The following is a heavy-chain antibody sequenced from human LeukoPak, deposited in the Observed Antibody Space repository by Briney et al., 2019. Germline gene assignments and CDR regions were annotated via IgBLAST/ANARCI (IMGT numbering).Heavy chain of an antibody. Sequence: SETLSLTCTVSGVSISSSSYYWGWIRQPPGKGLEWIGSIYYSGSTYYNPSLKSRVTISVDTSKNQFSLKLSSVTAADTAVYYCARASKRIAVAGTRGWFDPWGQGTLVTVSS. CDR1: GVSISSSSYY. CDR3: ARASKRIAVAGTRGWFDP. V-gene: IGHV4-39*07. D-gene: IGHD6-19*01. J-gene: IGHJ5*02. CDR2: IYYSGST.